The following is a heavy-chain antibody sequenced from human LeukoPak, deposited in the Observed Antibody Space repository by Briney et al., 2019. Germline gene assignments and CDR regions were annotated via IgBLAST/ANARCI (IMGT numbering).Heavy chain of an antibody. CDR2: INHSGST. D-gene: IGHD3-3*01. J-gene: IGHJ3*02. V-gene: IGHV4-34*01. CDR1: GGSFSGYY. CDR3: ARGLYYDFWSGYSTAFDI. Sequence: PETLSLTCAVYGGSFSGYYWSWIRQPPGKGLEWIGEINHSGSTNYNPSLKSRVTISVDTSKNQFSLKLSSVTAADTAVYYCARGLYYDFWSGYSTAFDIWGQGTMVTVSS.